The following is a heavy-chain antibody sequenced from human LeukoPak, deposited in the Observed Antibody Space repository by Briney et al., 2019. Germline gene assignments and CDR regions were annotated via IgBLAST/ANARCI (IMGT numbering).Heavy chain of an antibody. CDR1: GFTFSSYA. CDR2: ISGSGGST. V-gene: IGHV3-23*01. D-gene: IGHD1-26*01. J-gene: IGHJ3*02. CDR3: ARRGAATDAFDI. Sequence: GGSLRLSCAASGFTFSSYAMSWVRQAPGKGLEWVSAISGSGGSTYYADSVKGRFTISRDNTKNTLYLQMNSLRAEDTAMYYCARRGAATDAFDIWGQGTMVTVSS.